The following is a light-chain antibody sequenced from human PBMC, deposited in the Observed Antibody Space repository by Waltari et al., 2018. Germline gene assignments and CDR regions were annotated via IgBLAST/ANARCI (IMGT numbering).Light chain of an antibody. CDR3: QQSYSTPWT. Sequence: DIEMTQSPSSLSASVGDRVTITCRASQSIGGNLNWYQQTPGRAPKVLIYAASSGQSGVPSRFSGRGSGTDFTLTISSLQPEDFATYYCQQSYSTPWTFGQGTKVEIK. J-gene: IGKJ1*01. CDR2: AAS. CDR1: QSIGGN. V-gene: IGKV1-39*01.